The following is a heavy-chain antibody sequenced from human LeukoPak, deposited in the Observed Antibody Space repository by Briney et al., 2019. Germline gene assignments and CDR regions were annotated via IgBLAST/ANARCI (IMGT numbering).Heavy chain of an antibody. CDR3: ARESKIAVAGTGDY. J-gene: IGHJ4*02. D-gene: IGHD6-19*01. CDR1: VYTFSSYE. V-gene: IGHV3-48*03. Sequence: PGGSLRLSCAASVYTFSSYEMNWVRQAPGKGLEWVSYISSSGSTIYYADSVKGRFTISRDNAKNSLYLQMNSLRAEDTAVYYCARESKIAVAGTGDYWGQGTLVTVSS. CDR2: ISSSGSTI.